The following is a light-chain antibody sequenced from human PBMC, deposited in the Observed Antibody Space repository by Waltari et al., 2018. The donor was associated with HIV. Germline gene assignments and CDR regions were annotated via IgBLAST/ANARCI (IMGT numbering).Light chain of an antibody. J-gene: IGKJ3*01. CDR2: GAS. CDR1: QSFSNK. CDR3: QQYHQWPPRLP. V-gene: IGKV3-15*01. Sequence: EIVMTQSPAPLSVSTGERVTLSCRASQSFSNKLPLYQQTPRKAPRLLIYGASTRATGVPARFSGSGSGTEFTLNISSLQSEDVAVYYCQQYHQWPPRLPFGPGTKVEIK.